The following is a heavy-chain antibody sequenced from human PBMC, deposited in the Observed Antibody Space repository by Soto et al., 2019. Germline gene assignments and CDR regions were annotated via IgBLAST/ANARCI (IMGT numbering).Heavy chain of an antibody. J-gene: IGHJ4*02. Sequence: EVQLLESGGGLVQPGGSLRLSCAASGFTFSSYAMSWVRQAPGKGLEWVSGISGRGGSTYYADSVKGRFTISRDNSKNPLYQQMNSLRAEDTAVYYCAKGPLYGDYVSGWGQGTLVTVSS. CDR2: ISGRGGST. D-gene: IGHD4-17*01. CDR3: AKGPLYGDYVSG. V-gene: IGHV3-23*01. CDR1: GFTFSSYA.